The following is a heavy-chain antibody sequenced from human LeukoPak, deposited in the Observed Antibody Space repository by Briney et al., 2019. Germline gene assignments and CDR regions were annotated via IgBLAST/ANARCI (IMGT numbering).Heavy chain of an antibody. J-gene: IGHJ4*02. CDR3: ARGSYYDSWSGYYSHERTDY. Sequence: ASVKVSCKASGYTFTSYDINWVRQATGQGLEWMGWMNPNSGNTGYAQKFQGRVTMTRNTSISTAYMELSSLRSEDTAVYYCARGSYYDSWSGYYSHERTDYWGQGTLVTVSS. CDR1: GYTFTSYD. D-gene: IGHD3-3*01. CDR2: MNPNSGNT. V-gene: IGHV1-8*01.